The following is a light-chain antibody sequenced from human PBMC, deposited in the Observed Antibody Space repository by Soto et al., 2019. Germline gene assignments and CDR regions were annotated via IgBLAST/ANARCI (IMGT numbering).Light chain of an antibody. CDR1: QDISNH. CDR2: QAF. V-gene: IGKV1-33*01. CDR3: QHYENVPYT. Sequence: DIQMTQSPSSLSAAVGDRVTISCQASQDISNHLNWFQQKPGKAPELLIYQAFNLETGVPSRFSGSGSGTDFTFTISSLQPEDIATYYCQHYENVPYTFGQGTKLEIK. J-gene: IGKJ2*01.